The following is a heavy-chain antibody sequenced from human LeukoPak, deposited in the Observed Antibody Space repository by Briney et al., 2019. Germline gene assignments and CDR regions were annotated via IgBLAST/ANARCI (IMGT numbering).Heavy chain of an antibody. D-gene: IGHD2-2*01. CDR3: QYQLPGAKQAMVAFDI. CDR1: GGTFSSYA. J-gene: IGHJ3*02. CDR2: IIPIFGTA. V-gene: IGHV1-69*01. Sequence: SVKVSCKASGGTFSSYAISWVRRAPGQGLEWMGGIIPIFGTANYAQKFQGRVTITADEPTSTAYMELSSLRSEDTAVYYCQYQLPGAKQAMVAFDIWGQGTMVTVSS.